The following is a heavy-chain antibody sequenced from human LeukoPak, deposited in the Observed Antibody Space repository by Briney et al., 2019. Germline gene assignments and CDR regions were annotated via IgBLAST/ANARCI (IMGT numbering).Heavy chain of an antibody. Sequence: ASVKVSCTASGYTFTSYGINWVRQAPGQGLEWMGWISAYNGNTNYAQKLQGRITMTTDASTSTAYMELRSLRSDDTAVYYCAKDDYYGSGSYPHYWGQGTLVTVSS. CDR1: GYTFTSYG. D-gene: IGHD3-10*01. CDR2: ISAYNGNT. V-gene: IGHV1-18*01. CDR3: AKDDYYGSGSYPHY. J-gene: IGHJ4*02.